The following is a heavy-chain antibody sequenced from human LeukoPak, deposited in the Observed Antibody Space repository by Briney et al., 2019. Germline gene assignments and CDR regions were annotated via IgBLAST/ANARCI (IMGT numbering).Heavy chain of an antibody. CDR3: ARRSGSYPMTWYFDL. D-gene: IGHD1-26*01. J-gene: IGHJ2*01. CDR2: IYYSGST. Sequence: SETLSLTCTVSGGSISSFHWTWIRQPPGKGLEWIGYIYYSGSTNYNPSLKSRVTISVDTSMNQFSLKLSSVTAADTAVYYCARRSGSYPMTWYFDLWGRGTPVTVSS. V-gene: IGHV4-59*08. CDR1: GGSISSFH.